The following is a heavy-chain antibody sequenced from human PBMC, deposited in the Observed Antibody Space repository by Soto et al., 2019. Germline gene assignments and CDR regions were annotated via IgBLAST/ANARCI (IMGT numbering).Heavy chain of an antibody. J-gene: IGHJ4*02. V-gene: IGHV3-72*01. CDR2: ITNRATGDTT. CDR3: ARRITQMLTD. Sequence: EVQLVESGGGLVQSGGSLRLSCTASGFSVSDHFMDWVRQTPGKGLEWLGQITNRATGDTTFYAASVKGRFTVSKDESRHSLYLQMNSLKTEDTAVYYCARRITQMLTDWGQGTLVAVAS. D-gene: IGHD1-20*01. CDR1: GFSVSDHF.